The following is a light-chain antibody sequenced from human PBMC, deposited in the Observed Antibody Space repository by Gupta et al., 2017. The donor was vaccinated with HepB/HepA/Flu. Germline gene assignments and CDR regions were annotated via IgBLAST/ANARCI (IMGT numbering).Light chain of an antibody. J-gene: IGKJ4*01. Sequence: DIAMTPSPATLPVSAGERTTLSCRARQSVSNNLAWYQQKPGHAPRLLIYDISTRATAVPARFSGSGSGTEFTLTISSLQPEDFALYYCQQYNNWPLTFGGGTKVENK. CDR1: QSVSNN. CDR3: QQYNNWPLT. V-gene: IGKV3-15*01. CDR2: DIS.